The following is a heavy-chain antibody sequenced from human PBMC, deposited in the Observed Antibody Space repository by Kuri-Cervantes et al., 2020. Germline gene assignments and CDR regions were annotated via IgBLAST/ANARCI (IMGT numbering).Heavy chain of an antibody. Sequence: GESLKISCQGSGYRFTNYWIGWVRQMPGKGLEWMGIIYPGDSDTRYRPPFQGQVTISTDKSISTAYLQWSSLKASDTAMYYCARHGDSNNWFFQHWCQGTLVTVSS. J-gene: IGHJ1*01. CDR1: GYRFTNYW. CDR2: IYPGDSDT. V-gene: IGHV5-51*01. D-gene: IGHD1-1*01. CDR3: ARHGDSNNWFFQH.